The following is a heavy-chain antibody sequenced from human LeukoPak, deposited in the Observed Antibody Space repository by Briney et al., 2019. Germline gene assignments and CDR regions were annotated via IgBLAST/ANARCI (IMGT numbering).Heavy chain of an antibody. CDR2: INHSGST. J-gene: IGHJ6*03. V-gene: IGHV4-34*01. D-gene: IGHD3-10*01. CDR1: GGSFSGYY. Sequence: PSETLSLTCAVYGGSFSGYYWSWIRQPPGKGLEWIGEINHSGSTNYNPSLKSRVTISVDTSKNQFSLKLSSVTAADTAVYYCARPHYGSGSYSFLGYYYYYMDVWGKGTTVTVSS. CDR3: ARPHYGSGSYSFLGYYYYYMDV.